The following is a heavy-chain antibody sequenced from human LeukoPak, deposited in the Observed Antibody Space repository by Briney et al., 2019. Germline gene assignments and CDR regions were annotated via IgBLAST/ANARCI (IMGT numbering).Heavy chain of an antibody. CDR2: TSGSGGST. CDR3: AKGPPYDVVADHYYYFDY. CDR1: GFTFSSCA. Sequence: GGSLRLSCAASGFTFSSCAMTWVRQAPGKGLEWVSATSGSGGSTYYADSVKGRFTISRDNSKNTLFLQMNSLRADDTAVYYCAKGPPYDVVADHYYYFDYWGQGTLLTVSS. V-gene: IGHV3-23*01. J-gene: IGHJ4*02. D-gene: IGHD3-9*01.